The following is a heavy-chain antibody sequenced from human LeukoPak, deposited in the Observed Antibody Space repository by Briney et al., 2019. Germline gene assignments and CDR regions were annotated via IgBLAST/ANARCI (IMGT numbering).Heavy chain of an antibody. V-gene: IGHV5-51*01. Sequence: GESLKISCKGSGYSFTNYWIGWVRQMPGKGLEWMGIIYPGDSDTRYSPSFPGQVTISADKSISTAYLQWSSLKASDTAMYYCARQMPTVGDDAFDIWGQGTMVTVSS. CDR3: ARQMPTVGDDAFDI. CDR2: IYPGDSDT. D-gene: IGHD5-24*01. CDR1: GYSFTNYW. J-gene: IGHJ3*02.